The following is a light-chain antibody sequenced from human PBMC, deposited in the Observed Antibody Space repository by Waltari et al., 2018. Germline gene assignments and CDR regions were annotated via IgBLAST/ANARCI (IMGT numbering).Light chain of an antibody. CDR3: QQYYSTPFT. J-gene: IGKJ3*01. CDR1: QSVLYSSNNKNY. CDR2: WAS. Sequence: DIVMTQSPDSLAVSLGERATINCKSSQSVLYSSNNKNYLAWYQQKPGQPPKLLIYWASTRESGVPDRFSGRGSGTDFTLTISSLQAEDVAVYYCQQYYSTPFTFGPVTKVDIK. V-gene: IGKV4-1*01.